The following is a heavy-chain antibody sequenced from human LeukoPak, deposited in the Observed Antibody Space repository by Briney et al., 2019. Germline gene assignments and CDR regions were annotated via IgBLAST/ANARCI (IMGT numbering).Heavy chain of an antibody. V-gene: IGHV3-23*01. J-gene: IGHJ4*02. Sequence: GGSLRLSCAASGFTFSSYAMSWVRQAPGKGLEWVSAISGSGGSTYYADSVKGRFTISRDNSKNTLYLQMNSLRAEDTAVYYCARAIYDSSGYYTFFDYWGQGTLVTVSS. D-gene: IGHD3-22*01. CDR1: GFTFSSYA. CDR2: ISGSGGST. CDR3: ARAIYDSSGYYTFFDY.